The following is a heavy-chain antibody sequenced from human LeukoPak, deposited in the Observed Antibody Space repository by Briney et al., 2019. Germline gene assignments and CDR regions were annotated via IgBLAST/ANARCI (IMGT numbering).Heavy chain of an antibody. D-gene: IGHD3-9*01. J-gene: IGHJ6*02. V-gene: IGHV3-7*03. CDR3: ARDKFDDSNYYYGMDV. CDR1: GFTFDDYA. Sequence: GRSLRLSCAASGFTFDDYAMHWVRQAPGKGLEWVANIKQDGSAKYYVDSVKGRFTVSRDNAKNSLYLQMHSLRTEDTAVYYCARDKFDDSNYYYGMDVWGQGTTVTVS. CDR2: IKQDGSAK.